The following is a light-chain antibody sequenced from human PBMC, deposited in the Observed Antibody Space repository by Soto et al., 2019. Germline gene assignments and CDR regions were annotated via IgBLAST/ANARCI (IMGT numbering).Light chain of an antibody. J-gene: IGKJ1*01. V-gene: IGKV3-20*01. CDR3: QQYGTPPWT. CDR2: GAS. Sequence: ERMMTQSPATLSVSTGERATLSCRASQSVSNTYIAWYQQQPGQAPRLLIYGASSRAAGIPDRFSGSGSGTDFTLTISRLEPEDFAVFYCQQYGTPPWTFGQGTKVDI. CDR1: QSVSNTY.